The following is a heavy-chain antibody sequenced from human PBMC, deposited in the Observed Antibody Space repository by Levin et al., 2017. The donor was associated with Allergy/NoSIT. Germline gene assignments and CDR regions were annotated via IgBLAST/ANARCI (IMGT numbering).Heavy chain of an antibody. V-gene: IGHV3-7*04. J-gene: IGHJ3*02. D-gene: IGHD3-9*01. CDR3: ARDFTYYDILTGYYSDAFDI. Sequence: GGSLRLSCAASGFTFSSYWMSWVRQAPGKGLEWVANIKQDGSEKYYVDSVKGRFTISRDNAKNSLYLQMNSLRAEDTAVYYCARDFTYYDILTGYYSDAFDIWGQGTMVTVSS. CDR1: GFTFSSYW. CDR2: IKQDGSEK.